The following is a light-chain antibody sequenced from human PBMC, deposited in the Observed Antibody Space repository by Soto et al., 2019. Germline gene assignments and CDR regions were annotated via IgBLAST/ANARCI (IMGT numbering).Light chain of an antibody. J-gene: IGLJ2*01. CDR1: SNDVGGYNY. CDR2: DVG. CDR3: CSYAGSYSLV. Sequence: QSALTQPRSVSGSPGQSVTLSCTGTSNDVGGYNYVSWYQQYPGKAPTLMIYDVGKRPSGVPDRFSGSKSDNTASLIISGLQAEDEADYYCCSYAGSYSLVFGGGTKLTVL. V-gene: IGLV2-11*01.